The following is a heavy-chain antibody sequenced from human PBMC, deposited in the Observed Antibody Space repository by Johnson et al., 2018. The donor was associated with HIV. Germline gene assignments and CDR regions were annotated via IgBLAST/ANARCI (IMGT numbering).Heavy chain of an antibody. V-gene: IGHV3-20*04. CDR3: AKLVGADTSGELDI. Sequence: VQLVESGGGVVQPGGSLRLSCAASGFTFDDYGMSWVRQVPGKGLEWVSGINWHGGSTGYAASVTGRFTISRDNAKNSLYLQMNSLRVEDTALYYCAKLVGADTSGELDIWGQGTMVTVSS. CDR1: GFTFDDYG. CDR2: INWHGGST. D-gene: IGHD1-26*01. J-gene: IGHJ3*02.